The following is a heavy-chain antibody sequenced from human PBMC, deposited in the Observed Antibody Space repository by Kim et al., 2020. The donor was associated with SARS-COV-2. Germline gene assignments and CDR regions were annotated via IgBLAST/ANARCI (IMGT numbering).Heavy chain of an antibody. Sequence: GGSLRLSCAASGFTFSSYAMHWVRQAPGKGLEWVAVISYDGSNKYYADSVKGRFTISRDNSKNTLYLQMNSLRAEDTAVYYCARGGDRKEFDYWGQGTLVTVSS. J-gene: IGHJ4*02. CDR2: ISYDGSNK. CDR3: ARGGDRKEFDY. CDR1: GFTFSSYA. D-gene: IGHD2-21*02. V-gene: IGHV3-30*04.